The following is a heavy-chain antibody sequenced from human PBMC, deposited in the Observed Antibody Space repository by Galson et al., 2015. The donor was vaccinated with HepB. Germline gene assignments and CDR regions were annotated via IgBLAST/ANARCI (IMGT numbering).Heavy chain of an antibody. V-gene: IGHV1-18*04. Sequence: QSGAEVKKPGASVKVSCKASGYTFTSYGISWVRQAPGQGLEWMGWISAYNGNTNYAQKLQGKVTMTTDTSTSTAYMELGSLRSDDPAVYYCARRAGYGDYGDDGDHFDYWGQGTLVTVSS. D-gene: IGHD4-17*01. CDR3: ARRAGYGDYGDDGDHFDY. CDR1: GYTFTSYG. J-gene: IGHJ4*02. CDR2: ISAYNGNT.